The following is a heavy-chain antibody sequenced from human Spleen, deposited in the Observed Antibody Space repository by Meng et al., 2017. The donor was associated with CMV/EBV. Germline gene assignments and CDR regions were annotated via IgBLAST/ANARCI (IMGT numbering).Heavy chain of an antibody. CDR1: GFTFSSYW. Sequence: GESLKISCAASGFTFSSYWMTWVRQAPGKGLEWVANIKQDGSEKYYVDSVKGRFTISRDNAKNSLYLQMNSLRAEDTAVYYCATRTSYCGGDCSADAFDIWGQGTMVTVSS. V-gene: IGHV3-7*01. CDR3: ATRTSYCGGDCSADAFDI. D-gene: IGHD2-21*01. J-gene: IGHJ3*02. CDR2: IKQDGSEK.